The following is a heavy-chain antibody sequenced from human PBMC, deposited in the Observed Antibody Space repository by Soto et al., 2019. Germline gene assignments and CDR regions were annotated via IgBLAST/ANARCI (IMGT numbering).Heavy chain of an antibody. Sequence: QVQLVQSGAEVKKPGASVRVSCKASGYTFTSYDINWVRQAPGQGLEWMAWLNPNTGNTGYAQKFQGRVSMTRDTSASSVYMEVSSLSSEDTAVYYCARAPPITIGDQMRGYYHSFMDVWGKGTTVTVSS. CDR1: GYTFTSYD. CDR3: ARAPPITIGDQMRGYYHSFMDV. CDR2: LNPNTGNT. V-gene: IGHV1-8*01. J-gene: IGHJ6*03. D-gene: IGHD1-20*01.